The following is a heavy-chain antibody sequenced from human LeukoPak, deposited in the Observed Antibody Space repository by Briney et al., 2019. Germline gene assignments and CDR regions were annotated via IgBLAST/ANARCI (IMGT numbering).Heavy chain of an antibody. Sequence: PGGSLRLSCAAPGLTPFSRSWMTLVPRAPRKGPEWVADIRGDGSEKHYVDSVKGRFTISRDNARDLLYLQMNSLRAEDSAVYFCAQFREDYWGQGTPVTVSS. V-gene: IGHV3-7*05. J-gene: IGHJ4*02. D-gene: IGHD5-24*01. CDR2: IRGDGSEK. CDR1: GLTPFSRSW. CDR3: AQFREDY.